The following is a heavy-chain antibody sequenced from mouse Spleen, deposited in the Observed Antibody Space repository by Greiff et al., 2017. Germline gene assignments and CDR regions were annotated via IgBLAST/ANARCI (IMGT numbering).Heavy chain of an antibody. V-gene: IGHV5-12*01. Sequence: EVQRVESGGGLVQPGGSLKLSCAASGFTFSDYYMYWVRQTPEKRLEWVAYISNGGGSTYYPDTVKGRFTISRDNAKNTLYLQMSRLKSEDTAMYYCARPHYYGSSYFDYWGQGTTLTVSS. CDR3: ARPHYYGSSYFDY. CDR2: ISNGGGST. D-gene: IGHD1-1*01. J-gene: IGHJ2*01. CDR1: GFTFSDYY.